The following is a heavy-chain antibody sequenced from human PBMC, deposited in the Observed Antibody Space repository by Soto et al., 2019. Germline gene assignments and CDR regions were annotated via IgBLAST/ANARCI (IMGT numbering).Heavy chain of an antibody. CDR2: ISAYNGNT. CDR1: GYTFTSYC. D-gene: IGHD3-22*01. J-gene: IGHJ4*02. V-gene: IGHV1-18*04. CDR3: ARVYYYDSSGYLDY. Sequence: ASLKVSCKASGYTFTSYCISWVRQAPVQGLEWMGWISAYNGNTNYAQKLQGRVTMTTDTSTSTAYMELRSLRSDGTAVYYCARVYYYDSSGYLDYWGQGTLVTVS.